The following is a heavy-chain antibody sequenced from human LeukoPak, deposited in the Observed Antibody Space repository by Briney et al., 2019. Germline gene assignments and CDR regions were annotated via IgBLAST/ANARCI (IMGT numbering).Heavy chain of an antibody. CDR1: GGTFSSYA. J-gene: IGHJ4*02. D-gene: IGHD6-19*01. Sequence: VASLKVSCKASGGTFSSYAISWVRQAPGQGLEWMGGIIPIFGTANYAQKFQGRVTITADESTRTAYMELSSLRSEDTAVYYCARGGGVAVAGSVYWGQGTLVTVSP. CDR2: IIPIFGTA. CDR3: ARGGGVAVAGSVY. V-gene: IGHV1-69*13.